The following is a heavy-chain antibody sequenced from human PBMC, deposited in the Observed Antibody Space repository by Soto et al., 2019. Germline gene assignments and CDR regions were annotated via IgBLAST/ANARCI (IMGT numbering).Heavy chain of an antibody. D-gene: IGHD1-26*01. J-gene: IGHJ4*02. CDR3: ATDRALGATLGAIDF. Sequence: PGGSLRLSCAASGFTFSIYGMHWVRQAPGKGLEWVAVISYDGSNKYYADSVKGRFTISRDNSQKTLYLQMNSLRPEDTALYYCATDRALGATLGAIDFWGQGTLVTVSS. CDR1: GFTFSIYG. CDR2: ISYDGSNK. V-gene: IGHV3-30*03.